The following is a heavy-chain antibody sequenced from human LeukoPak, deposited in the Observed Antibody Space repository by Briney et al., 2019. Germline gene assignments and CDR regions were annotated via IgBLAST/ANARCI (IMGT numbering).Heavy chain of an antibody. CDR1: GGSISSYY. CDR3: AREVGITIFGVVTYYFDY. D-gene: IGHD3-3*01. J-gene: IGHJ4*02. V-gene: IGHV4-4*07. Sequence: PSETLSLTCTVSGGSISSYYWSWIRQPAGKGLEWIGRIYTSGSTNYNPSLKSRVTMSVDTSKNQFSLKLSSVTAADTAVYYCAREVGITIFGVVTYYFDYWGQGTLVTVSS. CDR2: IYTSGST.